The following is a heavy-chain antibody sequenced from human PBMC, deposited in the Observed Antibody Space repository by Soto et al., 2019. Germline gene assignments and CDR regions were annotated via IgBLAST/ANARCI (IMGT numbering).Heavy chain of an antibody. D-gene: IGHD3-16*02. CDR1: GFTVSSNY. CDR2: IYSGGST. CDR3: ARAASVWGSYRLH. Sequence: EVQLVESGGGLIQPGGSLRLSCAASGFTVSSNYMSWVRQAPGKGLEWVSVIYSGGSTYYADSVKGRFTISRDNSKSTLYLQMNSLRAEDTAVYYCARAASVWGSYRLHWGQGTLVTVSS. J-gene: IGHJ4*02. V-gene: IGHV3-53*01.